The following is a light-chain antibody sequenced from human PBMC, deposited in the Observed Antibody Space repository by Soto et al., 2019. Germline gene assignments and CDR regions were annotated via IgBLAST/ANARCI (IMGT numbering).Light chain of an antibody. V-gene: IGLV2-8*01. Sequence: QSALTQPPSASGSPGQSVTISCTGTSSDVGGYNYVSWYQQHSGKAPNLMIYEVSKRPSGVPDRFSGSKSDNTASLTVSGLQAEDEADYYCSSYAGSNNFVVFGGGTKVTVL. CDR2: EVS. CDR3: SSYAGSNNFVV. J-gene: IGLJ2*01. CDR1: SSDVGGYNY.